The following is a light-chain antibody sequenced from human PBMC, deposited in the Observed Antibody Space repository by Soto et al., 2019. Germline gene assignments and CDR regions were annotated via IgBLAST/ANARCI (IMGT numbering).Light chain of an antibody. CDR1: QSISTN. CDR2: SAS. Sequence: SQMTQSPSSLSASVGDRVTITCRASQSISTNLNWFQXKPXKAPKLLIYSASSLQSGVPSRLSGSGSGTDLTLTISSLQPEDVATYYCQKYNSAPLTFGGGTKVDIK. CDR3: QKYNSAPLT. V-gene: IGKV1-39*01. J-gene: IGKJ4*01.